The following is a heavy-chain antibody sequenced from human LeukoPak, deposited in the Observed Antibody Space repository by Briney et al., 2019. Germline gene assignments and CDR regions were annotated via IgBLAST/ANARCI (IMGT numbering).Heavy chain of an antibody. V-gene: IGHV3-23*01. CDR1: GFKFSDHY. D-gene: IGHD6-13*01. CDR3: AKLSSSWYNDY. CDR2: IGGSAGNT. J-gene: IGHJ4*02. Sequence: PGGSQRLSCAASGFKFSDHYIDWVRQAPGKGLEWVSAIGGSAGNTYYADSVKGRFTISRDNSKNTLYLQMNSLRAEDTAVYYCAKLSSSWYNDYWGQGTLVTVSS.